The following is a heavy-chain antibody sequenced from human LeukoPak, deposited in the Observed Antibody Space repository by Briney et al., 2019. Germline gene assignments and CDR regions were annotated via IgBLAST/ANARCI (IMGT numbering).Heavy chain of an antibody. CDR2: INHGGST. J-gene: IGHJ4*02. CDR3: VKSGGYGLIDY. Sequence: SQTLSLTCAVYGGSFSGDFWSWIRQSPGKGLEWIGEINHGGSTTYNPSLQSRATISIDTSENQFSLRLNPVTAADTAMYYCVKSGGYGLIDYWGPGTLVTVSS. CDR1: GGSFSGDF. D-gene: IGHD1-26*01. V-gene: IGHV4-34*01.